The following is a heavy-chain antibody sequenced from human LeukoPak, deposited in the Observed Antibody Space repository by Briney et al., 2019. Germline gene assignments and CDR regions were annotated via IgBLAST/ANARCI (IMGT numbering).Heavy chain of an antibody. Sequence: PGGSLRLSCAASGFTFSSYSMNWVRQAPGKGLEWVSSISSSGGHIYYADSVRGRFTVSRDNAENSLFLQMNSLRVEDTAVYYCARSIGSDWSPFDCWGQGTLVSVSS. V-gene: IGHV3-21*01. CDR1: GFTFSSYS. CDR3: ARSIGSDWSPFDC. J-gene: IGHJ4*02. CDR2: ISSSGGHI. D-gene: IGHD3-9*01.